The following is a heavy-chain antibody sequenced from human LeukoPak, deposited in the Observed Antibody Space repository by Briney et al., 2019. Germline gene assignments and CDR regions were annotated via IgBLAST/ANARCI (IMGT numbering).Heavy chain of an antibody. J-gene: IGHJ4*02. Sequence: PGGSLRLSCAASGFTFSSYTMHWVRQAPGKGLEWVAFISYHGSNKYYADSVKGRFTISRDSSKNTLYLQMNSLKSEDTAVYYCARGHDYGNYWGQGTLVTVSS. CDR3: ARGHDYGNY. D-gene: IGHD4-17*01. CDR1: GFTFSSYT. V-gene: IGHV3-30-3*01. CDR2: ISYHGSNK.